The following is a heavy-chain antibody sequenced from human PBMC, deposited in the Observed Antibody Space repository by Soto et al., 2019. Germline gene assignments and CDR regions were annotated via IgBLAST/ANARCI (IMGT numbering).Heavy chain of an antibody. V-gene: IGHV1-69*13. D-gene: IGHD1-7*01. CDR3: AKPYNWNYGTYYYYGMDV. J-gene: IGHJ6*02. CDR1: GGTFSSYA. Sequence: SVKVSCKASGGTFSSYAISWVRQAPGQGLEWMGGIIPIFGTANYAQKFQGRVTITADESTSTAYMELSSLRSEDTAVYYCAKPYNWNYGTYYYYGMDVWGQGTTVTVSS. CDR2: IIPIFGTA.